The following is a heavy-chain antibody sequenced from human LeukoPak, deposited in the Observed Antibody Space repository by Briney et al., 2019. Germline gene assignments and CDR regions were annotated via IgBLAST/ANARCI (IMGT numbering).Heavy chain of an antibody. CDR2: ISNSGST. J-gene: IGHJ5*02. Sequence: SETLSLTCTVSGDSVSRYYWSWIRQPAGKGLEWIGRISNSGSTNYNPSLKSRLTLSVDTSKNQFSLKLISVTAADTAVYYCARDRGSGWFDPWGQGPWSPSPQ. V-gene: IGHV4-4*07. CDR3: ARDRGSGWFDP. D-gene: IGHD5-24*01. CDR1: GDSVSRYY.